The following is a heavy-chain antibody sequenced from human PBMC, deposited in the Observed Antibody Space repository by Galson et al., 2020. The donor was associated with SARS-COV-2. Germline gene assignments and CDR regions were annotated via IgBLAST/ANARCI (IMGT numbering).Heavy chain of an antibody. D-gene: IGHD2-8*01. CDR1: GFTFSSYA. Sequence: PGGSLRLSCAASGFTFSSYAMHWVRQSPGKGLEWVAIILYDGSNKFYADSLKGRFTISRDISKDTLYLQMNSLRAEDTAVYYCARDPFAPPKFYCPNGVCPNYNFYGMDVWGQGTTVTVSS. CDR3: ARDPFAPPKFYCPNGVCPNYNFYGMDV. CDR2: ILYDGSNK. V-gene: IGHV3-30-3*01. J-gene: IGHJ6*02.